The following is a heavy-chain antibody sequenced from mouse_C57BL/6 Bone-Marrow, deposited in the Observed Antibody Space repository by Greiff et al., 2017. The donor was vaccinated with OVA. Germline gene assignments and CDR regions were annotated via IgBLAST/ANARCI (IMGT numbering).Heavy chain of an antibody. CDR3: APYLYY. Sequence: VQLQQSGPELVKPGASVKISCKASGYTFTDYYMNWVKQSHGKSLEWIGDINPNNGGTSYNQKFKGKATLTVDTSSSTAYMELRSLTSEDSAVYYCAPYLYYWGQGTTLTVSS. V-gene: IGHV1-26*01. CDR1: GYTFTDYY. CDR2: INPNNGGT. J-gene: IGHJ2*01.